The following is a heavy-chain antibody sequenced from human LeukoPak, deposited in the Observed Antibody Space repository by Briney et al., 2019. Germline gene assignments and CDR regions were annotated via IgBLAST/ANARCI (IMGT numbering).Heavy chain of an antibody. Sequence: KPGGPLRLSCGASGFVFSDYSMNWVRQAPGKGLEWVSCITSSSEDIHYADSVKGRFTMSRDNAKNSLSLQMNNLSADDTAVYYCAKGLSRDSFTVDYWGQGTLVTVSS. CDR3: AKGLSRDSFTVDY. V-gene: IGHV3-21*01. CDR1: GFVFSDYS. CDR2: ITSSSEDI. D-gene: IGHD2-21*02. J-gene: IGHJ4*02.